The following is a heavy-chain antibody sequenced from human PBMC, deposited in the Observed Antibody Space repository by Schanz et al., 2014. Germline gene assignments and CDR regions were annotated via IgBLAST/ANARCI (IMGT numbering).Heavy chain of an antibody. CDR3: AKQIHYDILTVTRN. J-gene: IGHJ4*02. D-gene: IGHD3-9*01. V-gene: IGHV3-23*05. Sequence: EGQLLESGGGLIQPGGSLRLSCAASGFTFSSYAMSWVRQAPGKGLEWVSTIYASGATYYADSVKRRFTISRDISKNTLHLQVTSLRAEDTAVYYCAKQIHYDILTVTRNWGQGTLXTVSS. CDR2: IYASGAT. CDR1: GFTFSSYA.